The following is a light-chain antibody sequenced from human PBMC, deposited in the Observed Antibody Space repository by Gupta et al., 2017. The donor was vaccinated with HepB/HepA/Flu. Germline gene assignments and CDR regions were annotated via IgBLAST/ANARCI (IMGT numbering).Light chain of an antibody. CDR3: CSYAGSSTFLYVV. CDR2: EVS. V-gene: IGLV2-23*02. CDR1: SSDVGSYNL. Sequence: QSALTQPASVSGSPGQSITISCTGTSSDVGSYNLVSWYQQRPGKAPKLMIYEVSKRPSGVSNRFSGSKSGNTASLTISGLQAEDEADYYCCSYAGSSTFLYVVFGGGTKLTVL. J-gene: IGLJ2*01.